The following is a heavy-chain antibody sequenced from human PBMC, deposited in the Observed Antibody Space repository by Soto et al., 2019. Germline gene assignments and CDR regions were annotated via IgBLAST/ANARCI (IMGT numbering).Heavy chain of an antibody. Sequence: QVQLLESGPGLVKPSETLSLTCTVSGDSVSSYYWSWIRQPPGKGLEWIGYIHYTGTTKYNPSLKSRVSISLGTPKNQFSLNMTSMTAADTAVYYCARRFCSGGSCYFAFWGRGTLVTVSS. CDR1: GDSVSSYY. D-gene: IGHD2-15*01. CDR3: ARRFCSGGSCYFAF. V-gene: IGHV4-59*08. CDR2: IHYTGTT. J-gene: IGHJ4*02.